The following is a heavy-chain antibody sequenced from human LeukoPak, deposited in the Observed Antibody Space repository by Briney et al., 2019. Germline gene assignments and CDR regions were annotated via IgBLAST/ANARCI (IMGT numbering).Heavy chain of an antibody. CDR2: IIPILGIA. J-gene: IGHJ4*02. Sequence: ASVKVSCKASGGTFSSYAISWVRQAPGQGLEWMGRIIPILGIANYAQKFQGRVTITADKSTSTAYMELSSLRSEDTAVYYCARGSLVGANQWYYFDYWGQGTLVTVSS. CDR1: GGTFSSYA. D-gene: IGHD1-26*01. CDR3: ARGSLVGANQWYYFDY. V-gene: IGHV1-69*04.